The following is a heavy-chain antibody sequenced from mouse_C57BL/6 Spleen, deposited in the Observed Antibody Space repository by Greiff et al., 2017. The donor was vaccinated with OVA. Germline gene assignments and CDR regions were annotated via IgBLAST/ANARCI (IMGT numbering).Heavy chain of an antibody. V-gene: IGHV1-55*01. CDR1: GYTFTSYW. Sequence: VQLQQPGAELVKPGASVKMSCKASGYTFTSYWITWVKQRPGQGLEWIGDIYPGSGSTNYNEKFKSKATLTVDKSSSTAYMQLSSLTSEDSAVYYCARSMVTTGYYYAMDYWGQGTSVTVSS. CDR2: IYPGSGST. J-gene: IGHJ4*01. CDR3: ARSMVTTGYYYAMDY. D-gene: IGHD2-2*01.